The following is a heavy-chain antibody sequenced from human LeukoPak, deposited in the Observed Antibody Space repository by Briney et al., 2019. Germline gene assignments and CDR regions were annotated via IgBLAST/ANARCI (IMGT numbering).Heavy chain of an antibody. CDR3: ARDRAWNYFDY. D-gene: IGHD3-3*01. CDR2: IRQDGSEK. CDR1: GLTFSSYW. Sequence: GGSLRLSCAASGLTFSSYWMSWVRQAPGKGLEWVASIRQDGSEKYYVDSVEGRFTISRDNSKNTLYLQMDSLRAEDTVVYYCARDRAWNYFDYWGQGTLVTVSS. V-gene: IGHV3-7*01. J-gene: IGHJ4*02.